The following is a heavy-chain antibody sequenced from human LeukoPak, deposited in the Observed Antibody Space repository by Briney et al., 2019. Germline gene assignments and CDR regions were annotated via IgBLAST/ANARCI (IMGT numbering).Heavy chain of an antibody. CDR2: IYSGGST. CDR1: VFTVSSNY. J-gene: IGHJ6*02. V-gene: IGHV3-53*01. D-gene: IGHD3-9*01. CDR3: ARDRYDDILTGYYSLGYYYYGRDV. Sequence: GGALRLSRAASVFTVSSNYMSWVRPAPGKGLEWVSVIYSGGSTYYADPVKGRLTISRDKSKNTLYLQMNSLRAEDTAVYYCARDRYDDILTGYYSLGYYYYGRDVWGQGTTVSVS.